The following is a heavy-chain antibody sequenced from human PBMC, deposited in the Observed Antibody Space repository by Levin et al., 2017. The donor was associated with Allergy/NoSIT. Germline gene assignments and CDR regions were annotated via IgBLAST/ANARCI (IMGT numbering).Heavy chain of an antibody. V-gene: IGHV4-59*01. CDR1: GGSISSYY. Sequence: SETLSLTCTVSGGSISSYYWSWIRQPPGKGLEWIGYIYYSGSTNYNPSLKSRVTISVDTSKNQFSLKLSSVTAADTAVYYCARVYSGSYYDACDIWGQGTMVTVSS. CDR2: IYYSGST. J-gene: IGHJ3*02. D-gene: IGHD1-26*01. CDR3: ARVYSGSYYDACDI.